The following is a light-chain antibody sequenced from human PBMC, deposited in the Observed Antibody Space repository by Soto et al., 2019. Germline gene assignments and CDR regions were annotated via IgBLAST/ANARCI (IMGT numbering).Light chain of an antibody. Sequence: EIVLTQSPGTLSLSPGERATLSCRASQSVSSSYLAWYQQKPGQAPRLLMYDASKRATGIPARFSGSGSGTDFSLTISRLEPEDFAVYYCQQYGSSPWTFGQGTKVDIK. V-gene: IGKV3-20*01. CDR3: QQYGSSPWT. J-gene: IGKJ1*01. CDR1: QSVSSSY. CDR2: DAS.